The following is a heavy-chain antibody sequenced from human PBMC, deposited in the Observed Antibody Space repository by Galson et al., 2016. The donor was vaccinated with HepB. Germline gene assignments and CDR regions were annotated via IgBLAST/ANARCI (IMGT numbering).Heavy chain of an antibody. CDR3: VRDRVPKESGGAY. Sequence: SVKVSCKASGGTFSSYAISWVRQAPGQGLEWMGGIIPIFGTSNYAQKFQGRVTITADESTSTAYMELSSLRSEDTAVYYCVRDRVPKESGGAYWGQRTLGTVPS. CDR2: IIPIFGTS. D-gene: IGHD1-26*01. J-gene: IGHJ4*02. CDR1: GGTFSSYA. V-gene: IGHV1-69*13.